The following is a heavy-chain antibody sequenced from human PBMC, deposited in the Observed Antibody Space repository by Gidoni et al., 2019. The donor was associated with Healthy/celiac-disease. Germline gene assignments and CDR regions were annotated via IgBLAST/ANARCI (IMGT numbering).Heavy chain of an antibody. CDR1: GFPFSSYA. Sequence: QVQLVESGGGVVQPGRSLRLPCAASGFPFSSYAMHWVRQAPGKGLEWVAVISYDGSNKYYADSVKGRFTISRDNSKNTLYLQMNSLRAEDTAVYYCAREAYCSSTSCYHFDYWGQGTLVTVSS. D-gene: IGHD2-2*01. CDR3: AREAYCSSTSCYHFDY. CDR2: ISYDGSNK. V-gene: IGHV3-30-3*01. J-gene: IGHJ4*02.